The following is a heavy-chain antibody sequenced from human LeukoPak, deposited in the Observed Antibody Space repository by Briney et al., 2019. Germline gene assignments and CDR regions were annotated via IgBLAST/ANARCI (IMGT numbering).Heavy chain of an antibody. D-gene: IGHD1-14*01. CDR2: IYYSGST. CDR3: ARYRFVFDY. CDR1: GGSISSYY. J-gene: IGHJ4*02. V-gene: IGHV4-59*01. Sequence: SETLSLTCTVSGGSISSYYWSWIRQPPGKGLERIGYIYYSGSTNYNPSLKSRVTISVDTSKNQFSLKLSSVTAADTAVYYCARYRFVFDYWGQGTLVTVSS.